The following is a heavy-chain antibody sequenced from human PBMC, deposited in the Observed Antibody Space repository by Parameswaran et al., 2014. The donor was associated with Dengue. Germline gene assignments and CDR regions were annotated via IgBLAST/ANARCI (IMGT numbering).Heavy chain of an antibody. CDR3: AREAGRTWFGELYSELYLNYFDY. Sequence: WIRQPPGKGLEWVSYISSSGSTIYYADSVKGRFTISRDNAKNSLYLQMNSLRDEDTAVYYCAREAGRTWFGELYSELYLNYFDYWGQGTLVTVSS. D-gene: IGHD3-10*01. J-gene: IGHJ4*02. V-gene: IGHV3-48*02. CDR2: ISSSGSTI.